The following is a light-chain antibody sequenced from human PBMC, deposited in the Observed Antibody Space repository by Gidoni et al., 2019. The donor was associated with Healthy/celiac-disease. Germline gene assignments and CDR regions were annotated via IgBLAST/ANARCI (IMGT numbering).Light chain of an antibody. J-gene: IGKJ1*01. CDR3: QQYNGHPWA. V-gene: IGKV1-5*03. CDR2: QAP. Sequence: IQLTQSPSTLSASAGDRVTITCRASQSIGFWLAWYRQKPGEAPSLLISQAPILQSGVPSRFSGSGSRTEFTLTINNLQPDDFATYFCQQYNGHPWAFGQGTKVEIK. CDR1: QSIGFW.